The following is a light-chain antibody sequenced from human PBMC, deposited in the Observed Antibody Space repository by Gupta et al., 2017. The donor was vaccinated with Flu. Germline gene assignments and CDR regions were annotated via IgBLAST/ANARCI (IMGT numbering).Light chain of an antibody. V-gene: IGKV3-20*01. Sequence: EMVLTQSPVTLSLSPGERATLSCRASQSVNSNYLAWYQQKPGQAPGLLIYGASSRATGIPDRFRGSGSGTDFTLTISRLEPEDFAVYYCQQYGSSPPVTFGQGTKVEI. J-gene: IGKJ1*01. CDR2: GAS. CDR3: QQYGSSPPVT. CDR1: QSVNSNY.